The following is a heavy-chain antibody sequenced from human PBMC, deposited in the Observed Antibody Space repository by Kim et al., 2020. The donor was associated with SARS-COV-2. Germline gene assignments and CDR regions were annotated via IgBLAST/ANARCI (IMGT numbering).Heavy chain of an antibody. V-gene: IGHV4-39*01. CDR2: IYYSGST. D-gene: IGHD2-2*01. Sequence: SETLSLTCTVSGGSISSSSYYWGWIRQPPGKGLEWIGSIYYSGSTYYNPSLKSRVTISVDTSKNQFSLKLSSVTAADTAVYYCARTRSGAPKSGYCSSTSCYEGPAADYWGQGTLVTVSS. CDR3: ARTRSGAPKSGYCSSTSCYEGPAADY. CDR1: GGSISSSSYY. J-gene: IGHJ4*02.